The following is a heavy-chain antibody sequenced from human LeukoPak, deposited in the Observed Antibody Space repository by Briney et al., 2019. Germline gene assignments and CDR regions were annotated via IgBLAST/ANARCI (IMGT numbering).Heavy chain of an antibody. CDR2: ISSSSYI. D-gene: IGHD4-17*01. Sequence: GGSLRLSCAASGFTFSSYSMNWVRQAPGKGLEWVSSISSSSYIYYADSVKGRFTISRDNAKNSLYLQMNSLRAEDTAVYYCARGMDYGDSDAFDIWGQGTMVTVSS. J-gene: IGHJ3*02. CDR1: GFTFSSYS. V-gene: IGHV3-21*01. CDR3: ARGMDYGDSDAFDI.